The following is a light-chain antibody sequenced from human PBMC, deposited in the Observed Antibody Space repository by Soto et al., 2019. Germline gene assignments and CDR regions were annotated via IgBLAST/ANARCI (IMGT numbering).Light chain of an antibody. V-gene: IGKV1-5*03. CDR1: QSINSW. Sequence: DTPMTQSPYTLSASVGDRVTITCRASQSINSWLAWYQQKPGKAPKLLIYKASSLQSGVPSRFSGSGSGTEFTLTISSLQPDDFATYYCQQYKSNSYTFGQGTKLEIK. CDR3: QQYKSNSYT. CDR2: KAS. J-gene: IGKJ2*01.